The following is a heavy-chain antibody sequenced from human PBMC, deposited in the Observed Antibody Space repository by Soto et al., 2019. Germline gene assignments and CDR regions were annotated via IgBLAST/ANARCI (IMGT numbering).Heavy chain of an antibody. Sequence: SETLSLTCTVSGGSISSYYWSWIRQPPGKGLEWIGYIYYSGSTNYNPSLKSRVTISVDTSKNQFSLKLSSVTAADTAVYYCARSPSKRIDYWGQGTLVTVSS. CDR3: ARSPSKRIDY. CDR1: GGSISSYY. CDR2: IYYSGST. J-gene: IGHJ4*02. V-gene: IGHV4-59*08.